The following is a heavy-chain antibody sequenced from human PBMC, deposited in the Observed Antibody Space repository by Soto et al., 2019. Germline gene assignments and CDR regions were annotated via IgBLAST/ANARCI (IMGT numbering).Heavy chain of an antibody. Sequence: SETLSLTCAVYGGSFSGYYWSWIRQPPGKGLEWIGEINHSGSTNYNPSLKSRVTISVDTSKNQFSLKLSSVTAADTAVYYCARGKYSSGWYVLYWFDPWGQGTLVTVSS. CDR3: ARGKYSSGWYVLYWFDP. CDR2: INHSGST. D-gene: IGHD6-19*01. J-gene: IGHJ5*02. V-gene: IGHV4-34*01. CDR1: GGSFSGYY.